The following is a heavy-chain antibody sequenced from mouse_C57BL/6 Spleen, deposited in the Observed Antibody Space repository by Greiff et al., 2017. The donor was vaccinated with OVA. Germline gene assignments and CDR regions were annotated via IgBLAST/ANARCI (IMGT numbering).Heavy chain of an antibody. V-gene: IGHV1-82*01. CDR3: ARKGDSNSFAY. J-gene: IGHJ3*01. CDR2: IYPGDGDT. CDR1: GYAFSSSW. D-gene: IGHD2-5*01. Sequence: VQLQESGPELVKPGASVKISCKASGYAFSSSWMNWVKQRPGKGLEWIGRIYPGDGDTNYNGKFKGKATLTADKSSSTAYMQLSSLTSEDSAVYFCARKGDSNSFAYWGQGTLVTVSA.